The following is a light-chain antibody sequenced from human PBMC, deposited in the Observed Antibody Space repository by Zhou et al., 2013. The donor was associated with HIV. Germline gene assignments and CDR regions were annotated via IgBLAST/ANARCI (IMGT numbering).Light chain of an antibody. J-gene: IGKJ1*01. V-gene: IGKV3-15*01. CDR2: GAS. Sequence: EIVMTQSPATLSVSPGERITLSCRASQSVSSNLAWYQQKSGQAPRLLIYGASTRATGIPARFSGSGSGTDFTLTISSLQPEDVATYFCQQYYDNLWTFGQGTKVELK. CDR3: QQYYDNLWT. CDR1: QSVSSN.